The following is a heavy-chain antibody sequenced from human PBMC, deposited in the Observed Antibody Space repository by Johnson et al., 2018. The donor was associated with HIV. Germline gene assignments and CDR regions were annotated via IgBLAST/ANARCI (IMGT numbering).Heavy chain of an antibody. V-gene: IGHV3-66*01. CDR1: GFSVSASY. CDR2: IYRGGAT. J-gene: IGHJ3*01. Sequence: VQLVESGGGLVQPGGSLRLSCAASGFSVSASYMSWLRQAPGKALAWVSVIYRGGATYYAASVQGRFTISRDNSKNTMYLQMNSLRAEGTAVYYCARALSWFDAFDFWGQGTMVTVSS. CDR3: ARALSWFDAFDF. D-gene: IGHD6-13*01.